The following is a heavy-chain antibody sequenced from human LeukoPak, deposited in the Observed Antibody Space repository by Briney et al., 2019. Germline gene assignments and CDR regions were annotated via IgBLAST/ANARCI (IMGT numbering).Heavy chain of an antibody. Sequence: GGSLRLSCAASGFTFSGSALHWVRQASGKGLEWVGRIISTANGYATAYAASVKGRFTISRDDSKNTAYLQMDSLKTEDTAVYYCTGNYYGSGSYADFDYWGQGTLVTVSS. CDR1: GFTFSGSA. D-gene: IGHD3-10*01. J-gene: IGHJ4*02. CDR3: TGNYYGSGSYADFDY. V-gene: IGHV3-73*01. CDR2: IISTANGYAT.